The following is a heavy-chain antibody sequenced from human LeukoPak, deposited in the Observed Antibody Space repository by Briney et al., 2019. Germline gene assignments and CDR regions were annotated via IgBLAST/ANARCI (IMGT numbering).Heavy chain of an antibody. CDR1: GFTFSTYA. Sequence: PGGSLRLSCAASGFTFSTYAMNWFRQAPGKGLEWVSGISGSGGSTYYADSVKGRFTISRDNSKNTLYLEMNSLRAEDTAVYYCAKDRHSGTFDYWGQGTLVTVSS. D-gene: IGHD1-26*01. CDR3: AKDRHSGTFDY. V-gene: IGHV3-23*01. J-gene: IGHJ4*02. CDR2: ISGSGGST.